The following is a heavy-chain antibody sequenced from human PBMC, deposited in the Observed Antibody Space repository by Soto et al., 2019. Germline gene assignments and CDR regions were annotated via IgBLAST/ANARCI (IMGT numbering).Heavy chain of an antibody. J-gene: IGHJ4*02. D-gene: IGHD1-26*01. CDR1: GGYIRSGCDY. V-gene: IGHV4-31*03. CDR3: ARTPLL. CDR2: IYYSVTT. Sequence: TQSLTCTVSGGYIRSGCDYWSWIRQHPGKGLEWIGYIYYSVTTYYNPSLKSRVTISVDTSKNQFSLKLSSVTAADTAVYYCARTPLLWGQGTLVTVSS.